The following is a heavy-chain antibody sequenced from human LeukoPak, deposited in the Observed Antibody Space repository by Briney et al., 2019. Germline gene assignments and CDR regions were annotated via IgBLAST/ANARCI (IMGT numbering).Heavy chain of an antibody. Sequence: PGGSRRLSCAASGFTFSSYGMSWVRQAPGKGLEWVSAISGSGGSTYYADSVKGRFTISRDNSKNTLYLQMNSLRAEDTAVYYCAKDRDYYDSSGYSFDYWGQGTLVTVSS. V-gene: IGHV3-23*01. J-gene: IGHJ4*02. CDR1: GFTFSSYG. CDR2: ISGSGGST. D-gene: IGHD3-22*01. CDR3: AKDRDYYDSSGYSFDY.